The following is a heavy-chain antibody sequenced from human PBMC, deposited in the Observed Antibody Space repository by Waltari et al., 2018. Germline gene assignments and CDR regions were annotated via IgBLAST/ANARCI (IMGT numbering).Heavy chain of an antibody. D-gene: IGHD6-19*01. Sequence: QVQLQESGPGLVKPSETLSLTCTVSGGSVSSGRYYWSWIRQPPGKGLEWIGYIYYSGSTNYNPSLKSRVTISVDTSKNQCSLKLSSVTAADTAVYYCAGAVAGMFYLDYWGQGTLVTVSS. V-gene: IGHV4-61*01. CDR1: GGSVSSGRYY. CDR3: AGAVAGMFYLDY. CDR2: IYYSGST. J-gene: IGHJ4*02.